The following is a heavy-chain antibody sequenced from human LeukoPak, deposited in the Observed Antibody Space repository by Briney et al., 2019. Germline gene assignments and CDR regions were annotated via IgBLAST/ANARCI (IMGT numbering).Heavy chain of an antibody. CDR3: ARGGSARPDY. D-gene: IGHD6-6*01. V-gene: IGHV3-48*01. Sequence: GGSLRLSCAASGFTFSDYGMNWVRQAPGKGLEWVSYISSGSGTIQYADSVKGRFTISRDSARSSLYLQVNSLRAEHTAVYYCARGGSARPDYWGQGTLVTVSS. CDR1: GFTFSDYG. CDR2: ISSGSGTI. J-gene: IGHJ4*02.